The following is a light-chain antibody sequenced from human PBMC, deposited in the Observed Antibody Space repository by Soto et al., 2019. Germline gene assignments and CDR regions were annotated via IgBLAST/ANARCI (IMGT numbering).Light chain of an antibody. V-gene: IGKV3D-7*01. CDR2: GAS. Sequence: PGERVTLSCRASQSVSSSYLTRYQQKPGQAPRLLIYGASTRATSIPARFSGSGSGTDFTLTISSLQPEDFAVYYCQQDYNLPGTFGGGTKVEIK. J-gene: IGKJ4*01. CDR1: QSVSSSY. CDR3: QQDYNLPGT.